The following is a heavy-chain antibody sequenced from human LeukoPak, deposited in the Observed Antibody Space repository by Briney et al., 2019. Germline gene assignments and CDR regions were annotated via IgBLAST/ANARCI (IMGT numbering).Heavy chain of an antibody. CDR1: GFTFSSYG. D-gene: IGHD3-3*01. J-gene: IGHJ6*03. Sequence: GGSLRLSCAASGFTFSSYGMHWVRQAPGKGLEWVAFIRYDGSNKYYADSVKGRFTISRDNSKNTLYLQMNSPRAEDTAVYYCAKGVRPIFGVVTTYYYYYYMDVWGKGTTVTVSS. CDR3: AKGVRPIFGVVTTYYYYYYMDV. V-gene: IGHV3-30*02. CDR2: IRYDGSNK.